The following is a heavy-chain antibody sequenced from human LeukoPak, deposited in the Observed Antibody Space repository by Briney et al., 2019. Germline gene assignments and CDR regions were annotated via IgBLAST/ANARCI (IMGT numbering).Heavy chain of an antibody. D-gene: IGHD3-16*01. CDR2: ISAYNGNT. J-gene: IGHJ4*02. CDR3: ARHGGPVGYFDY. V-gene: IGHV1-18*01. Sequence: ASVKVSCKASGYTFTSYGISWVRQAPGQGVEWMGWISAYNGNTNYAQKLQGRVTMTTDTSTSTVYMELRSLRSDDTAVYYCARHGGPVGYFDYWGQGTLVTVSS. CDR1: GYTFTSYG.